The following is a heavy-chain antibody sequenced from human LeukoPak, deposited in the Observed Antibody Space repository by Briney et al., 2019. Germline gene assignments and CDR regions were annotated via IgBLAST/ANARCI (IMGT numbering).Heavy chain of an antibody. V-gene: IGHV2-5*02. Sequence: ESGPTLVKPTQTLTLTCTFSGFSLRTSGVGVGWIRQPPGKALEWLALSYWDGDKRYSPSLESSLTITKDTSKNQVVLTMTNMDPVDTATYYCAHRRRSSGSGNWFDLWGQGTLVTVSS. J-gene: IGHJ5*02. D-gene: IGHD3-10*01. CDR2: SYWDGDK. CDR1: GFSLRTSGVG. CDR3: AHRRRSSGSGNWFDL.